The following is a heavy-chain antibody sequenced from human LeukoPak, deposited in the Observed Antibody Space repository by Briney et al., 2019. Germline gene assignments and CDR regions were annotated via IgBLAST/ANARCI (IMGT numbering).Heavy chain of an antibody. D-gene: IGHD2-21*02. CDR1: GYSFTSYW. J-gene: IGHJ4*02. CDR3: ARHIYCGSDRSPSYYYFDY. Sequence: GESLQISCQGSGYSFTSYWIGWVRQMPGKGLEWMGIIYPGDSDTRYSPSFQGQVTISADKSISTAYLQWSSLKASDTAMYYCARHIYCGSDRSPSYYYFDYWGQGTLVTVSS. V-gene: IGHV5-51*01. CDR2: IYPGDSDT.